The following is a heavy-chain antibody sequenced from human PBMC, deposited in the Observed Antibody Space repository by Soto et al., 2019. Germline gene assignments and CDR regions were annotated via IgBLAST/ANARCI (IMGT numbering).Heavy chain of an antibody. V-gene: IGHV3-48*01. CDR3: AREGDCSGGSCYSVVDY. Sequence: EVQLVESGGGLVQPGGSLRLSCAASGFTFSTYSTNWVRQAPGKGLEWGSYISSSSNTIYYADSVKGRFIISRDNAKNSLYLQMNSLRAEDTAVYYCAREGDCSGGSCYSVVDYWGQGTLVTVSS. J-gene: IGHJ4*02. CDR1: GFTFSTYS. CDR2: ISSSSNTI. D-gene: IGHD2-15*01.